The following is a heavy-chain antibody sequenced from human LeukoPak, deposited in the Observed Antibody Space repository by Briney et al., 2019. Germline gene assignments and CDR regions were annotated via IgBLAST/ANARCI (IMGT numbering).Heavy chain of an antibody. CDR2: IYYSGST. Sequence: PSETLSLTCTVSGGSISSSSYYWGWIRQPPGKGLEWIGSIYYSGSTYYNPSLKSRVTISVDTSKNQFSLKLSSVTAADTAVYYCARHLPRNTLGAFDIWGQGTMVTVSS. J-gene: IGHJ3*02. CDR1: GGSISSSSYY. D-gene: IGHD2-15*01. CDR3: ARHLPRNTLGAFDI. V-gene: IGHV4-39*01.